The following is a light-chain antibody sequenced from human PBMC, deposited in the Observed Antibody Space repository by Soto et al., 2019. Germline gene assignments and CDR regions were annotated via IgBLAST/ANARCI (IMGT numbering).Light chain of an antibody. CDR1: SSDIGGYKY. Sequence: QSVLTQPASVSESPGQSITISCAGTSSDIGGYKYVSWYQQHPGKAPKLMIYEVSNRPSGVSNRFSGSKSGNTASLTISGLQAEDEADYYCSSYTSSSTLYVFGTGTKVTVL. J-gene: IGLJ1*01. V-gene: IGLV2-14*01. CDR2: EVS. CDR3: SSYTSSSTLYV.